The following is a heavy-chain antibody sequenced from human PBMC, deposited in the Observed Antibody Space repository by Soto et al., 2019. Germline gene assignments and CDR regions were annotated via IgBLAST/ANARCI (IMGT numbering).Heavy chain of an antibody. CDR2: ISAYNGNT. CDR3: ARGGTTIAY. V-gene: IGHV1-18*01. Sequence: QVQLVQSGAEVKKPGASVKVSCKASGYTFTNFGISWVRQAPGQGLEWMGWISAYNGNTNYAQNFPGRVTTTTDTTTRTAYMELRTLRSNTTAVYFCARGGTTIAYWGQGNLVTVS. J-gene: IGHJ4*02. CDR1: GYTFTNFG. D-gene: IGHD3-16*01.